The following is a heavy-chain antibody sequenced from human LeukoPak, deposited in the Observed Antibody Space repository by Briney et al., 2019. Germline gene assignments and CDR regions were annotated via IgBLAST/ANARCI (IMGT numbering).Heavy chain of an antibody. J-gene: IGHJ4*02. V-gene: IGHV4-59*01. CDR3: ARDFYGCDY. Sequence: PSETLSLTCTVSGGSISSYYWSWIRQPPGKGLEWIGYIYYSGSTNYNPSLKSRVTISVDTSKNQLSLKLSSVTAADTAVYYCARDFYGCDYWGQGTLVTVSS. D-gene: IGHD2/OR15-2a*01. CDR2: IYYSGST. CDR1: GGSISSYY.